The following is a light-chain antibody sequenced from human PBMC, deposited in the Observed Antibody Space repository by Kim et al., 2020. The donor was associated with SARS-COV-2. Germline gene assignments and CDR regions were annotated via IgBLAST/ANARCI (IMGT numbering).Light chain of an antibody. J-gene: IGKJ1*01. Sequence: VSPGERATLSCRASQTISDTLAWYQQKPGQPPRLLIVNSSARVAGRPARFSGSGSGTYFTLTISSLLPEDFAVYYCQQYNNCPLTFGKGTKVDIK. CDR1: QTISDT. V-gene: IGKV3-15*01. CDR3: QQYNNCPLT. CDR2: NSS.